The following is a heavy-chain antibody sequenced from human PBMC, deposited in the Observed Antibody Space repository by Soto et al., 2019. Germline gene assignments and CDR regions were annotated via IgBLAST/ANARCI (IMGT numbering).Heavy chain of an antibody. CDR2: IYHSGST. CDR1: GGSISSSNW. J-gene: IGHJ4*02. D-gene: IGHD6-25*01. Sequence: QVQLQESGPGLVKPSGTLSLTCAVSGGSISSSNWWSWVRQPPGKGLEWIGEIYHSGSTNYNPSLKGPVTIXXDXSXTQFSLKLSSVTAADTAVYYCARAEDHEDGYYYFDYWGQGTLVTVSS. CDR3: ARAEDHEDGYYYFDY. V-gene: IGHV4-4*02.